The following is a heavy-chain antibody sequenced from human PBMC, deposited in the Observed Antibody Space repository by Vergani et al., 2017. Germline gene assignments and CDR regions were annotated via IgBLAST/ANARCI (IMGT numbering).Heavy chain of an antibody. J-gene: IGHJ6*03. V-gene: IGHV1-8*01. CDR2: KNPNSSTK. CDR1: GYSFSSYD. CDR3: ARCTDYPDDYVSSDYFRRTLDV. D-gene: IGHD4/OR15-4a*01. Sequence: QVQLVQSGAEVKKPGASVKVSFRASGYSFSSYDISWVRQATGQGLEWMGWKNPNSSTKGYAQKFQGRVTMTRNSSINTAYMELIRLSFEDAAVYYCARCTDYPDDYVSSDYFRRTLDVWGKGTTVTVS.